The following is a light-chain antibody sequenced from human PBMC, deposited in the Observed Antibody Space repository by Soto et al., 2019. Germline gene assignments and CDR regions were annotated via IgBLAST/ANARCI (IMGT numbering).Light chain of an antibody. Sequence: ESVLTQSPATLSLSPGERATLSCRASQTVTTYLAWYQQKPGQAPRLLIYDASNRATGIPARFSGSGSGTEFTLIINRLEPEDVAIYYCQQYGGSPRITFGQGTRLEIK. CDR2: DAS. J-gene: IGKJ5*01. CDR1: QTVTTY. V-gene: IGKV3-11*01. CDR3: QQYGGSPRIT.